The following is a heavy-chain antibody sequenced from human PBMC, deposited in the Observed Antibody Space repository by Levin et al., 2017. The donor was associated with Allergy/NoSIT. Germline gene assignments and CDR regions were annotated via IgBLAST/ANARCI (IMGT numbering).Heavy chain of an antibody. CDR2: IDPSDSYT. CDR3: ARHQQLEEDY. V-gene: IGHV5-10-1*01. J-gene: IGHJ4*02. Sequence: TREWLRGGRPRAGKGLEWMGRIDPSDSYTNYSPSFQGHVTISADKSISTAYLQWSSLKASDTAMYYCARHQQLEEDYWGQGTLVTVSA. D-gene: IGHD6-13*01. CDR1: TREW.